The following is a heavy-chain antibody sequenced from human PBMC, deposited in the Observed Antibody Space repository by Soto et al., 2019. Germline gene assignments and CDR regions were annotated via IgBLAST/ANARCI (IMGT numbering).Heavy chain of an antibody. CDR2: VSPNGQGI. CDR3: AKDRDYPRDYFNY. CDR1: GFTLGRYG. V-gene: IGHV3-23*01. Sequence: PGGSLRRSGAASGFTLGRYGMSWVRQAPGKGLEWVSAVSPNGQGIYYADSVRGRFTISRDFSKNTVFLHMDSLRAEDTAVYYCAKDRDYPRDYFNYWGQGTRGTVS. D-gene: IGHD3-10*01. J-gene: IGHJ4*02.